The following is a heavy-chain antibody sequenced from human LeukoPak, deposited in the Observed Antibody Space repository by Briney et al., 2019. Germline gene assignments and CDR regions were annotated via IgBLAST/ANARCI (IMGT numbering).Heavy chain of an antibody. CDR3: ATAVVTPDDLDY. J-gene: IGHJ4*02. V-gene: IGHV1-46*01. Sequence: ASVKVSCKASGYTFTSHYMHWVRQAPGQGLEWMGIINPSGGSTSYAQKFQGRVTMTRDTSTSTVYMELSSLRSEDTAVYYCATAVVTPDDLDYWGQGTLVTVSS. D-gene: IGHD4-23*01. CDR1: GYTFTSHY. CDR2: INPSGGST.